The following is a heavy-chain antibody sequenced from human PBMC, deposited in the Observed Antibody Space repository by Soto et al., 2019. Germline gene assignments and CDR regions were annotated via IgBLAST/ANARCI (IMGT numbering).Heavy chain of an antibody. J-gene: IGHJ3*02. Sequence: GGSLRLSCAASGFTFSSYWMHWVRQAPGKGLVWVSRINSDGSSTSYADSVKGRFTISRDNAKNTLYLQMNSLRAEDTAVYNYYSGSTNYNPSLKSRVTSSVVTSKNQFSLKLSTVTAADTAVYYCARAQRCSSTICSRTVTQRAFYIWGQGSMVPVSS. CDR2: INSDGSST. CDR1: GFTFSSYW. CDR3: YSGSTNYNPSLKSRVTSSVVTSKNQFSLKLSTVTAADTAVYYCARAQRCSSTICSRTVTQRAFYI. V-gene: IGHV3-74*01. D-gene: IGHD1-26*01.